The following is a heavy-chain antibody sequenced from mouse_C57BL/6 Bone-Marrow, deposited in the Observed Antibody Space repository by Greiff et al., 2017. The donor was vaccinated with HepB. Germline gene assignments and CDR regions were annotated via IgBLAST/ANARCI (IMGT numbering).Heavy chain of an antibody. Sequence: EVKLVESGGGLVQSGRSLRLSCATSGFTFSDFYMEWVRQAPGKGLEWIAASRNKANDYTTEYSASLKGRFIVSRDTSQSILSLQLNALRAEDTAIYYCARDSDGYWYFDVWGTGTTVTVSS. CDR1: GFTFSDFY. D-gene: IGHD2-3*01. V-gene: IGHV7-1*01. CDR3: ARDSDGYWYFDV. J-gene: IGHJ1*03. CDR2: SRNKANDYTT.